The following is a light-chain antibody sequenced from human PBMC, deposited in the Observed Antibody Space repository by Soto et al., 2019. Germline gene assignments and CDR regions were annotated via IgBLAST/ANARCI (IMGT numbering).Light chain of an antibody. CDR1: QSISSW. CDR3: QQYNSYSWT. J-gene: IGKJ1*01. CDR2: DAS. V-gene: IGKV1-5*01. Sequence: IQITQSPSTVSASVGDRVTITCRASQSISSWLAWYQQKPGKAPKLLIYDASSLESGVPSRFSGSGSGTEFTLTISSLQPDDFATYYCQQYNSYSWTFGQGTKVDIK.